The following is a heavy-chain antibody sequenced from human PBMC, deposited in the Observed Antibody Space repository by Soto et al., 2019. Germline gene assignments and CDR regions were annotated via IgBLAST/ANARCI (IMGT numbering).Heavy chain of an antibody. CDR2: ISSTSTYT. CDR1: GFTVRSYA. V-gene: IGHV3-21*01. D-gene: IGHD6-19*01. J-gene: IGHJ4*02. Sequence: PGGSLRLSCAASGFTVRSYAMNWVRQTQEKGLEWVSSISSTSTYTHYADSVKGRFTISRDNANNSLFLQMNSLRAEDTAIYYCARDLALAGNYWGQGARVTVSS. CDR3: ARDLALAGNY.